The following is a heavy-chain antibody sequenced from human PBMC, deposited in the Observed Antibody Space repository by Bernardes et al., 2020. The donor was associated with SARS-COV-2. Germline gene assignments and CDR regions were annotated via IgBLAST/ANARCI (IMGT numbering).Heavy chain of an antibody. CDR1: GFTFSSYG. Sequence: GGSLRLSRAASGFTFSSYGMHWVRQAPGKGLEWVAVISYDGSNKYYADSVKGRFTISRDNSKNTLYLQMNSLRAEDTAVYYCARDLDYDFWSGLGYYYGMDVWGQGTTVTVSS. J-gene: IGHJ6*02. V-gene: IGHV3-30*03. CDR2: ISYDGSNK. CDR3: ARDLDYDFWSGLGYYYGMDV. D-gene: IGHD3-3*01.